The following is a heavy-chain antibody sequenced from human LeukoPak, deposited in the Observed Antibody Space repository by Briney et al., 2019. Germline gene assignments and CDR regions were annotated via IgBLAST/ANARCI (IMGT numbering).Heavy chain of an antibody. CDR2: ISGSGGST. V-gene: IGHV3-23*01. CDR1: GFTFSSYA. CDR3: AKDPSMTTILYFDY. D-gene: IGHD4-17*01. Sequence: GGSLRLSCAASGFTFSSYAMSWARQAPGKGLEWVSAISGSGGSTYYADSVKGRFTISRDNSKNTLYLQMNSLRAEDTAVYYCAKDPSMTTILYFDYWGQGTLVTVSS. J-gene: IGHJ4*02.